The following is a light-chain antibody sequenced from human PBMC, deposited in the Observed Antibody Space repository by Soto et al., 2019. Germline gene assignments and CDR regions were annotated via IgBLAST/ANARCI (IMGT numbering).Light chain of an antibody. CDR2: AAS. J-gene: IGKJ4*01. V-gene: IGKV1-39*01. CDR1: QSISSY. Sequence: DIQMTQSPSSLSASVGDRVTITCRASQSISSYLNWYQQKPGKAPKLLIYAASSLQSGVPSRFSGSGSGTDFTLTISSLQPEDFATYYCQQSYSTPQVTFGGATKVEIK. CDR3: QQSYSTPQVT.